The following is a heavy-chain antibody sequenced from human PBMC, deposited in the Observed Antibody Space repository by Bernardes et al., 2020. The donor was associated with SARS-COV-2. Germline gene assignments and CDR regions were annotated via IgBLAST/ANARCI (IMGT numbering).Heavy chain of an antibody. CDR1: GFTFSSYG. Sequence: GGSLRLSCAASGFTFSSYGMHWVRQAPGKGLEWVAVISYDGSNKYYADSVKGRFTISRDNSKNTLYLQMNSLRAEDTAVYYCARDRAADIITSWFDPWGQGILGTVSS. CDR3: ARDRAADIITSWFDP. J-gene: IGHJ5*02. CDR2: ISYDGSNK. V-gene: IGHV3-30*03. D-gene: IGHD3-22*01.